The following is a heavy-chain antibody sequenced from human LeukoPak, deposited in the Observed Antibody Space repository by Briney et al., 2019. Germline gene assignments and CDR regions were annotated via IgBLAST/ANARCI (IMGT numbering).Heavy chain of an antibody. J-gene: IGHJ3*02. Sequence: GGSLRLSCAASGFTFSSYGMHWVRQAPGKGLEWVSVIWYDGSNKYYADSVKGRFTISRDNSKNTLYLQMNSLRAEDTAVYYCAKPNSGYTAFHIWGQGTVVTVSS. CDR2: IWYDGSNK. CDR3: AKPNSGYTAFHI. D-gene: IGHD3-22*01. CDR1: GFTFSSYG. V-gene: IGHV3-33*06.